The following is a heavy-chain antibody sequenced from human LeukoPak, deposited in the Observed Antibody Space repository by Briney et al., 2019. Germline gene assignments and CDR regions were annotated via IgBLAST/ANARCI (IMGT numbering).Heavy chain of an antibody. V-gene: IGHV4-39*01. Sequence: SETLSLTCTVSGGSISSSSYYWGWIRQPPGKGLEWIGSIYYSGSTYYNPSLKSRVTISVDTSKNQFSLKLSSVTAADTAVYFCARHMAIFGVVTRTHDAFDIWGQGTMVTVSS. CDR1: GGSISSSSYY. J-gene: IGHJ3*02. D-gene: IGHD3-3*01. CDR2: IYYSGST. CDR3: ARHMAIFGVVTRTHDAFDI.